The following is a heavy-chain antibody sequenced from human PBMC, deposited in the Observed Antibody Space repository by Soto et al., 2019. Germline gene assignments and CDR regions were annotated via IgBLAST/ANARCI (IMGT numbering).Heavy chain of an antibody. CDR3: AKGANRGPKSGYSFDP. D-gene: IGHD2-15*01. J-gene: IGHJ5*02. CDR1: GHSVTRNTAS. CDR2: TYFWFKWYT. V-gene: IGHV6-1*01. Sequence: SHTVALTYGILGHSVTRNTASWNKIRQSPSRVLEWLRRTYFWFKWYTDYADSVKSRIIINPDTSHNQFYLQQNSVTRADTAVYFCAKGANRGPKSGYSFDPWGQGIMVTVSS.